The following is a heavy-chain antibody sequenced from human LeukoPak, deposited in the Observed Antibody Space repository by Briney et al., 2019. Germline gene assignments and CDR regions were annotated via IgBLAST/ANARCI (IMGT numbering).Heavy chain of an antibody. CDR2: IYYSGST. CDR3: ARRTSYSSGFDY. Sequence: SETLSLTCTVSGGSISSYYWSWIRQPPGKGLEWIGYIYYSGSTNYNPSLKSRVTISVDTSKNQFSLKLYSVTAADTAVYYCARRTSYSSGFDYWGQGTLVTVSS. V-gene: IGHV4-59*08. J-gene: IGHJ4*02. CDR1: GGSISSYY. D-gene: IGHD6-19*01.